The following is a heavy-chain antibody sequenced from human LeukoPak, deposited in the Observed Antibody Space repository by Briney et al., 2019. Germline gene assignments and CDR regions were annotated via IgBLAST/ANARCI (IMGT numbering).Heavy chain of an antibody. V-gene: IGHV4-31*03. CDR1: DGSISGDNYY. D-gene: IGHD2-21*01. Sequence: SETLSLTCTVSDGSISGDNYYWSWIRQLPGKGLEWIGYIYNGGTTYYNPSLKSRVIISVDTSKNQFSLKLKSVTAADTAMYYCARGARFFAYYDYWGQGTLVTVSS. CDR3: ARGARFFAYYDY. J-gene: IGHJ4*02. CDR2: IYNGGTT.